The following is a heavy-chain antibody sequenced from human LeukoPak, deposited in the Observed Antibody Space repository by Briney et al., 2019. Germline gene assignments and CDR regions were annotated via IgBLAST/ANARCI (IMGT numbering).Heavy chain of an antibody. V-gene: IGHV5-51*01. CDR1: GYTFTTYW. J-gene: IGHJ3*02. CDR2: IYPGDSDT. CDR3: ARHYSSSSGYAFDI. D-gene: IGHD6-6*01. Sequence: GESLKISCKGSGYTFTTYWIAWVRQMPGKGLEWMGIIYPGDSDTRYSPSFQGQVTISADKSISTAYLQWSSLKASDPAMYFCARHYSSSSGYAFDIWGQGTMVTVSS.